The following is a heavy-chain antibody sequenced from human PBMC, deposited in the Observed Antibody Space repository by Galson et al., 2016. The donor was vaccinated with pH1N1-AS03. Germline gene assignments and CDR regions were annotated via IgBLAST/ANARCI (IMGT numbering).Heavy chain of an antibody. CDR1: GGVFSNYA. J-gene: IGHJ3*01. CDR2: IISLFGTT. CDR3: ATKGPVASYRAFDV. V-gene: IGHV1-69*13. D-gene: IGHD4-23*01. Sequence: SVKVSCKASGGVFSNYAFSWVRQVPGQGLEWIGSIISLFGTTNYAQKFQDRVTITADGSMELNSLTSGDTAVYYSATKGPVASYRAFDVWGQGTMVTVSS.